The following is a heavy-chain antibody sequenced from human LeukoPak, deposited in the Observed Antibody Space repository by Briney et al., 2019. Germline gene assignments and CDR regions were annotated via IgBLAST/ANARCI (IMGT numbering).Heavy chain of an antibody. D-gene: IGHD3-9*01. V-gene: IGHV3-48*01. J-gene: IGHJ6*03. CDR2: ISSSSSTI. CDR1: GFTFSSYS. CDR3: ARDWLGYYYHMDV. Sequence: GGSLRLSCAASGFTFSSYSMNWVRQAPGKGLEWVSYISSSSSTIYYADSVKGRFTIPRDNAKNSLYLQMNSMRAEDTAVYYCARDWLGYYYHMDVWGKGTTVTVSS.